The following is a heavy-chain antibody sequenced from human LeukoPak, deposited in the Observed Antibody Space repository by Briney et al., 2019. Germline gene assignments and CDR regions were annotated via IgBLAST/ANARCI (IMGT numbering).Heavy chain of an antibody. D-gene: IGHD5-12*01. CDR2: IYYSGST. CDR1: GFTVSSNY. J-gene: IGHJ3*02. V-gene: IGHV4-39*07. Sequence: GSLRLSCAASGFTVSSNYMSWVRQAPGKGLEWIGSIYYSGSTYYNPSLKSRVTISVDTSKNHLSLILSSVTAADTAVYYCAPGGYIGYGHAFDIWGQGTMVTVSS. CDR3: APGGYIGYGHAFDI.